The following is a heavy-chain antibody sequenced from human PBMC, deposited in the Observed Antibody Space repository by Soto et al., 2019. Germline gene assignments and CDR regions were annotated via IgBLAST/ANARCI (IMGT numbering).Heavy chain of an antibody. CDR1: GFTFSTYA. Sequence: GGSLRLSCDASGFTFSTYAMHWVRQAPGKGLEWVALISYDGSNKYYADSVKGRFTISRDNSKNTLYLQMNSLRAEDTALYYCARDWGKMATFIFDYWGQGTLVTVS. CDR2: ISYDGSNK. D-gene: IGHD5-12*01. V-gene: IGHV3-30-3*01. CDR3: ARDWGKMATFIFDY. J-gene: IGHJ4*02.